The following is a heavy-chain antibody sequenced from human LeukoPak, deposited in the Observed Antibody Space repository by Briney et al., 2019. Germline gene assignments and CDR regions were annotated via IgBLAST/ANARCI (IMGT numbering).Heavy chain of an antibody. CDR1: GQTFSIYG. Sequence: GASVKVSCKTSGQTFSIYGITWVRQAPGQGLEWMGWISTYNGNTDYAQQFRGRISMSADTSTNTASMELRILRPDDTASYYCATEKIGWLDPWGQGTLVTVS. CDR3: ATEKIGWLDP. D-gene: IGHD5-12*01. J-gene: IGHJ5*02. V-gene: IGHV1-18*01. CDR2: ISTYNGNT.